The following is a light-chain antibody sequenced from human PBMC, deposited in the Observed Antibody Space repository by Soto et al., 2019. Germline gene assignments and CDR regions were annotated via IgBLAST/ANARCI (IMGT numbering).Light chain of an antibody. V-gene: IGLV2-8*01. CDR3: SSFTDSNTLI. J-gene: IGLJ2*01. CDR1: GSDVATYDF. Sequence: QSALTQPPSASGSPGQSVTISCTGTGSDVATYDFVSWYQQHPGKAPQLMIFEVNKRPSRVPDRFSGSKSGNTASLTVSGLQAEDEDDYYCSSFTDSNTLIFGGGTKLTVL. CDR2: EVN.